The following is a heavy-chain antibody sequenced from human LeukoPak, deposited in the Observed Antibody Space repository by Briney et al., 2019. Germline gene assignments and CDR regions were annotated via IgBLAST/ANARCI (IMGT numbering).Heavy chain of an antibody. CDR2: IYYSGST. CDR3: AREPYGSGTFDY. Sequence: SETLSLTCTVSGGSISSYYWSWSRQPPGKGLEGIGYIYYSGSTNYNPSLKSRVTISVDTSKNQFSLKLSSVTAADTAEYYCAREPYGSGTFDYWGQGTLVTVSA. D-gene: IGHD3-10*01. CDR1: GGSISSYY. J-gene: IGHJ4*02. V-gene: IGHV4-59*01.